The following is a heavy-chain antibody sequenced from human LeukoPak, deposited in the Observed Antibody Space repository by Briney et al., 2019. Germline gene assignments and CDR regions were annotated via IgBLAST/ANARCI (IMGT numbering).Heavy chain of an antibody. V-gene: IGHV3-30-3*01. D-gene: IGHD3-22*01. Sequence: PGGSLRLSCAASGFTFSSYTIHWVRQAPGKGLEWVALISYDGSNKYYADSVKGRFTISRDNSKNTLFLQMNSLRAVDTAVYYCARGYYDNSDYRPQLDYWGQGTLVTVSS. CDR2: ISYDGSNK. CDR3: ARGYYDNSDYRPQLDY. J-gene: IGHJ4*02. CDR1: GFTFSSYT.